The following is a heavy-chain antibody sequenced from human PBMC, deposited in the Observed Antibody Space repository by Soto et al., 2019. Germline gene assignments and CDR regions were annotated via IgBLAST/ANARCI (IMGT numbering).Heavy chain of an antibody. CDR1: GFTFSGYA. J-gene: IGHJ4*02. Sequence: QVQLVESGGGVVQPGRSLRLSCAASGFTFSGYAMHWVRQAPGRGLEWVAVISYDGSNKYYADSVKGQLTISRDNSKNTVYLQLNGLRAEDTAVYYCARDHYSDSSGGYFDYWGQGTLVTVSS. D-gene: IGHD3-22*01. CDR2: ISYDGSNK. V-gene: IGHV3-30-3*01. CDR3: ARDHYSDSSGGYFDY.